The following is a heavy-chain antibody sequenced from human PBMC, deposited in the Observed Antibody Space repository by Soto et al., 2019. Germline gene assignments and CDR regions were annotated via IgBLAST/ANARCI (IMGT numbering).Heavy chain of an antibody. D-gene: IGHD3-3*01. Sequence: QVQLVQSGAEVKKPGSSVKVSCKASVGTFSSYAINWVRQAPGQGLEWMGGIIPIFGTANYAQKFQGRVTITADESTSTAYMELSSLRSEDTAVYYCAREAYILEWRGGFDPWGQGTLVTVSS. CDR2: IIPIFGTA. CDR1: VGTFSSYA. J-gene: IGHJ5*02. CDR3: AREAYILEWRGGFDP. V-gene: IGHV1-69*12.